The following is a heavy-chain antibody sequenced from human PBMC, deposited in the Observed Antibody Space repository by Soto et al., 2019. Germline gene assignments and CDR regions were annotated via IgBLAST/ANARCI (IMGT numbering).Heavy chain of an antibody. J-gene: IGHJ5*02. CDR3: AREAEHDSSGYYYVGWFDP. CDR1: GFTFSSYS. CDR2: INSDGSST. V-gene: IGHV3-74*01. Sequence: GGSLRLSCAASGFTFSSYSMNWVRQAPGKGLEWVSSINSDGSSTSYADSVKGRFTISRDNAKNTLYLQMNSLRAEDTAVYYSAREAEHDSSGYYYVGWFDPWGQGTLVTVSS. D-gene: IGHD3-22*01.